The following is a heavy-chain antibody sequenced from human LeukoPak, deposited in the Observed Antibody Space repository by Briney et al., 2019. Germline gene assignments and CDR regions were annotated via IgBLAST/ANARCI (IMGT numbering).Heavy chain of an antibody. CDR1: GGSISSYY. Sequence: SETLSLTCTVSGGSISSYYWSWIRQPAGKGLEWIGRIYTSGSTNYNPSLKSRVTMSVDTSKNQFSLKLSSVTAADTAVYYCARYRDYDILAGYYYYGMDVWGQGTTVTVSS. CDR3: ARYRDYDILAGYYYYGMDV. V-gene: IGHV4-4*07. D-gene: IGHD3-9*01. CDR2: IYTSGST. J-gene: IGHJ6*02.